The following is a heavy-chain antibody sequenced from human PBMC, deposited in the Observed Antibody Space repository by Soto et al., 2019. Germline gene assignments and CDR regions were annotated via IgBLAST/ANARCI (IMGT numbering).Heavy chain of an antibody. J-gene: IGHJ4*02. CDR2: ISGSGGST. V-gene: IGHV3-23*01. D-gene: IGHD5-18*01. CDR3: ARQGIANTALYYFDY. CDR1: GFTFSTYA. Sequence: EVQLLESGGGLVQPGGSLRLSCAASGFTFSTYAMTWVRQAPGKGLEWVSVISGSGGSTYYADSVKGRFTISRDNSKNTLYLQMNSLRAEDTAVYYCARQGIANTALYYFDYWGQGTLVTVSS.